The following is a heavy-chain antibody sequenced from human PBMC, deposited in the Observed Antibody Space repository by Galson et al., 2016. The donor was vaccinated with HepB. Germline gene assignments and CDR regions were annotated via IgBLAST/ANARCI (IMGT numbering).Heavy chain of an antibody. Sequence: TLSLTCTVSGGSISSGGYYWSWIRQHPGKGPEWIGYIYYSGSTHYNPSLKNRVTISIDMSKNQFSLKLTSVTAADTAMYYCARDHPGGDSEGAWGPGTLVTVSS. CDR3: ARDHPGGDSEGA. D-gene: IGHD4-17*01. V-gene: IGHV4-31*03. CDR1: GGSISSGGYY. J-gene: IGHJ5*02. CDR2: IYYSGST.